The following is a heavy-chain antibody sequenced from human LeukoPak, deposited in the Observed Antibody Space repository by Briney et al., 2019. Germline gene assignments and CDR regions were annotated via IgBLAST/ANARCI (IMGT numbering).Heavy chain of an antibody. D-gene: IGHD5-18*01. J-gene: IGHJ4*02. CDR3: ARDTGALVTHFDY. CDR2: INHNGDVN. CDR1: GFTFSSYW. Sequence: GGSLRLSCAASGFTFSSYWMNWARQAPGKGLGWVASINHNGDVNYYVDSVKGRFTISRDNAKNSLYLQMSNLRAEDTAVYYCARDTGALVTHFDYWGQGTLVTVSS. V-gene: IGHV3-7*03.